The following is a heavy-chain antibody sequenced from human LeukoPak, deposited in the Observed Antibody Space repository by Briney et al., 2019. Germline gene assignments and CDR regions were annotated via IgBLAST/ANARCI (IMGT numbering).Heavy chain of an antibody. V-gene: IGHV4-38-2*02. D-gene: IGHD6-19*01. CDR1: NYSISRGYF. CDR2: IFHSGST. J-gene: IGHJ5*02. Sequence: SETLSLTCNVSNYSISRGYFWGWVRQPPGKGLEWIGSIFHSGSTYYNPSLKSRVTISVDTSKNQFSLKLSSVTAADTAVYYCARMAVAGPHNWFDPWGQGTLVTVSS. CDR3: ARMAVAGPHNWFDP.